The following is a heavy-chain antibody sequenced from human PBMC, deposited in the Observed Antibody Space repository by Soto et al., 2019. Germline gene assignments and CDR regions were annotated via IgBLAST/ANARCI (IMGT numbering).Heavy chain of an antibody. J-gene: IGHJ4*02. CDR2: ISGSGGST. CDR3: AKDAPKYSRSSDYFDF. D-gene: IGHD6-6*01. V-gene: IGHV3-23*01. Sequence: EVQLLESGGGLVQPGGSLRLSCAASGFTFSSYAMSWVRQAPGKGLEWVSAISGSGGSTYYADSVKGRFTISRDNSKNPRYLQMNSLRAEDTAVYYCAKDAPKYSRSSDYFDFWGQGTLVTVSS. CDR1: GFTFSSYA.